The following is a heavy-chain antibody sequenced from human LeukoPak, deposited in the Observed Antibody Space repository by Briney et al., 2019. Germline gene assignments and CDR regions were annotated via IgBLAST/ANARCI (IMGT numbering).Heavy chain of an antibody. CDR2: ISSTSNYI. Sequence: PGGSLRLSCAASGFTFSTYAISWVRQAPGKGLEWVSCISSTSNYIFYADSVRGRFTISRDNSKNTLYLQMNSLRAEDTAVYYCARSPPGIAVAGTKEGAFDIWGQGTMVTVSS. D-gene: IGHD6-19*01. CDR3: ARSPPGIAVAGTKEGAFDI. V-gene: IGHV3-21*04. CDR1: GFTFSTYA. J-gene: IGHJ3*02.